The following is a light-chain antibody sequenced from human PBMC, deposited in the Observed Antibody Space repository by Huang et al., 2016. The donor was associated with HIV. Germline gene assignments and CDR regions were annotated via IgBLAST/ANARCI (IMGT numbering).Light chain of an antibody. J-gene: IGKJ4*01. CDR1: QGISNS. CDR2: AAS. Sequence: DIQMTQSPSSLAASVGDRVTITCRASQGISNSFAWYQQKPGRAPKLLVYAASRLGSGVPSRFSCRGSGTDYTLTLSRLQHEDFATYYCQQYFTSPPLTFGGGTKVEIK. CDR3: QQYFTSPPLT. V-gene: IGKV1-NL1*01.